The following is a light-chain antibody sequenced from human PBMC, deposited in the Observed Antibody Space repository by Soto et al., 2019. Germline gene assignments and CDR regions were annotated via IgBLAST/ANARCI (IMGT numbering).Light chain of an antibody. J-gene: IGKJ4*01. CDR1: QGISSY. V-gene: IGKV1-8*01. Sequence: AIRMTQSPSSFSASTGDRVTITCRASQGISSYLAWYQQKPGKAPKLLIYAASTLQSGVPSRFSGSGSGTDFTLTISCLQSEDFATYYCLQHKTFLTFGGGTRVEIK. CDR2: AAS. CDR3: LQHKTFLT.